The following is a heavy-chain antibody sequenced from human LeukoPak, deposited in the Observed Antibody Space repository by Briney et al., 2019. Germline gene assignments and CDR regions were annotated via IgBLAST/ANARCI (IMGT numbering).Heavy chain of an antibody. J-gene: IGHJ5*02. V-gene: IGHV3-21*01. Sequence: PGGSLRLSCAASGFTFSSYSMNWVRQAPGKGLEWVSSISSSSSYIYSADSVKGRFTISRDNAKNSLYLQMNSLRAEDTAVYYCARGDRSGNYYGSGSPWGQGTLVTVPS. CDR2: ISSSSSYI. CDR3: ARGDRSGNYYGSGSP. D-gene: IGHD3-10*01. CDR1: GFTFSSYS.